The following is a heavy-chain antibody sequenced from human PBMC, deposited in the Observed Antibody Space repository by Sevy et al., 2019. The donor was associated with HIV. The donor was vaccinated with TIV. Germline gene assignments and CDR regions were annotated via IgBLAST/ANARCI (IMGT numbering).Heavy chain of an antibody. CDR1: GCSISSYY. D-gene: IGHD4-17*01. V-gene: IGHV4-59*01. J-gene: IGHJ4*02. CDR2: IYYSGST. CDR3: ARGDYGGKFDY. Sequence: SETLSLTCTVSGCSISSYYWSWIRQPPGKGLEWIGYIYYSGSTNYNPSLKSRVTISVDTSKNQFSLKLSSVTAADTAVYYCARGDYGGKFDYWGQGTLVTVSS.